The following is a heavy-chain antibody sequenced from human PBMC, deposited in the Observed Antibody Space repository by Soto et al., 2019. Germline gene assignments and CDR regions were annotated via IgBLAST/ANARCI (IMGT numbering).Heavy chain of an antibody. CDR2: IYYSGST. V-gene: IGHV4-39*01. CDR1: GGSISSRSYY. D-gene: IGHD6-6*01. CDR3: ARHVVTRYWFDP. J-gene: IGHJ5*02. Sequence: SETLSLTCTVSGGSISSRSYYWGWIRQPPGKGLEWIGSIYYSGSTYYNPSLKSRVTISVDTSKNQFSLKLSSVTAADTAVYYCARHVVTRYWFDPWGQGTLVTDSS.